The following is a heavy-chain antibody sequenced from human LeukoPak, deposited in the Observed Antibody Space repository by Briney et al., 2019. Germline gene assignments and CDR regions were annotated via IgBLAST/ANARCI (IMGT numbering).Heavy chain of an antibody. CDR3: AREGYIYGSSGGYF. J-gene: IGHJ4*02. Sequence: PGGSLRLSCAASGFTFSGFSLHWVRQASGKGLEWVGRIRNKANNYATTYAASVRGRFTISRDNAKNSVHLQMNSLRAEDTAVYYCAREGYIYGSSGGYFWGQGTLVTVSS. D-gene: IGHD5-18*01. CDR2: IRNKANNYAT. CDR1: GFTFSGFS. V-gene: IGHV3-73*01.